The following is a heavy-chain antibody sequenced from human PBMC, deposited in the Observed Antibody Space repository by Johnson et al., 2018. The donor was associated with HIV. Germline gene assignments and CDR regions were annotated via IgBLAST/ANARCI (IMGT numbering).Heavy chain of an antibody. CDR2: ISGSGGST. J-gene: IGHJ3*02. D-gene: IGHD6-13*01. Sequence: EQLVESGGGLVKPGGSLRLSCVASGFTVSSNYMSWVRQAPGKGLEWVSAISGSGGSTYYADSVKGRFTISRDNSKNTMYLQMNSLRAEDTAVYYGAPAGPDAFDIWGQGTMVTVSS. CDR3: APAGPDAFDI. V-gene: IGHV3-23*04. CDR1: GFTVSSNY.